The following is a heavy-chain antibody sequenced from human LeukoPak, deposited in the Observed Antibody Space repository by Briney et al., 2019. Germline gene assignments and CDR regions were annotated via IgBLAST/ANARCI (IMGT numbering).Heavy chain of an antibody. CDR1: VFTFSSYS. CDR3: TARNIEMATIIKNY. J-gene: IGHJ4*02. Sequence: GGSLRLSCAGSVFTFSSYSMNWVRQAPGKGLEWVAVISYDGSNKYYADSVKGRFTISRDNSKNTLYLQMNSLRTEDTAVYYCTARNIEMATIIKNYWGQGTLVTVSS. D-gene: IGHD5-24*01. V-gene: IGHV3-30*03. CDR2: ISYDGSNK.